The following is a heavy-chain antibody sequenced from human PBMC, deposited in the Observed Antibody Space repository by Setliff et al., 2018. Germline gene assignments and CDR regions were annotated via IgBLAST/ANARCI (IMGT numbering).Heavy chain of an antibody. J-gene: IGHJ5*02. Sequence: ASVKVSCKTSGYTFTRYYIHWVRQAPGQGLEWVGWINPHTGSKEFAPRFPGRVTLTTDTSIDTAFMELSRLSSDDTAVYFCVKPSTGWYWFETWGQGTLVTVSS. CDR2: INPHTGSK. CDR1: GYTFTRYY. D-gene: IGHD6-19*01. V-gene: IGHV1-2*02. CDR3: VKPSTGWYWFET.